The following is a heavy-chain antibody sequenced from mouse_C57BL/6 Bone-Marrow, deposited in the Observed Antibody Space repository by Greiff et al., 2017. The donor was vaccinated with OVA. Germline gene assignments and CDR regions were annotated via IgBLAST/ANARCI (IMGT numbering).Heavy chain of an antibody. J-gene: IGHJ2*01. CDR3: ARHRLFDD. D-gene: IGHD3-2*02. Sequence: EVMLVESGGDLVKPGGSLKLSCAASGFTFSSYGMSWVRQTPDKRLEWVATISSGGSYTYYPDSVKGRFTISRDNAKNTLYLQMSSLKSEDTAMYYCARHRLFDDWGQGTTLTVSS. V-gene: IGHV5-6*01. CDR1: GFTFSSYG. CDR2: ISSGGSYT.